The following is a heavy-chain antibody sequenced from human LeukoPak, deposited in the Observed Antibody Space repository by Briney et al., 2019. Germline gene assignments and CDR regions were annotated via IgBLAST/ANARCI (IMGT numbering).Heavy chain of an antibody. CDR2: INPNSGGT. Sequence: GASVKVSCKASGYTFTGYYMHWVRQAPGQGLEWMGRINPNSGGTNYAQKFQGRVTMTRDTSISTAYMELSRLRSDDTAVYYCARDSGNYGDYRRALDIWGQGTMVTVSS. CDR1: GYTFTGYY. V-gene: IGHV1-2*06. CDR3: ARDSGNYGDYRRALDI. J-gene: IGHJ3*02. D-gene: IGHD4-17*01.